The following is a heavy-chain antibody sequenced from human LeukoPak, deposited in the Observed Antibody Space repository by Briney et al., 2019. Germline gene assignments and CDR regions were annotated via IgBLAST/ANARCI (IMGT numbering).Heavy chain of an antibody. V-gene: IGHV4-39*07. CDR2: IFYVGNT. CDR1: GDSVSSDFCY. CDR3: ARSLDIVATASGAFDI. Sequence: SETLSLTCTVSGDSVSSDFCYWGWIRQPPGKGPEWIGNIFYVGNTYYNPSLKSRVTISVDTSKNQFSLRLSSVTAADTAVYYCARSLDIVATASGAFDIWGQGTMVTVSS. D-gene: IGHD5-12*01. J-gene: IGHJ3*02.